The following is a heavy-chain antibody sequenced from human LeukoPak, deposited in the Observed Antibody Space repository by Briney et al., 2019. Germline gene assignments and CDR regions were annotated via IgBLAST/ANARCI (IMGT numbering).Heavy chain of an antibody. V-gene: IGHV3-7*01. D-gene: IGHD1-26*01. Sequence: GGSLRLSCAASGFTFSSYWTSWVRQAPGKGLEWVANIKQDGSEKYYVDSVKGRFTISRDNAKNSLYLQMNSLRAEDTAVYYCARGGGSFDYWGQGTLVTVSS. CDR3: ARGGGSFDY. CDR1: GFTFSSYW. CDR2: IKQDGSEK. J-gene: IGHJ4*02.